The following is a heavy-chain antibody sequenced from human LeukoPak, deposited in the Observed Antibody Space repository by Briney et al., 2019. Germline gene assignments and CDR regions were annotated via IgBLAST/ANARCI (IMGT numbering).Heavy chain of an antibody. CDR2: IGSDYDR. D-gene: IGHD3-3*01. J-gene: IGHJ4*02. CDR1: GFAFGRYA. V-gene: IGHV3-23*01. CDR3: AKSAGVATIYFDS. Sequence: GGSLRLSCTASGFAFGRYAMAWVRQAPGKGLEGVAAIGSDYDRVHEDSVKGRFTISRDNSKSTLYLQMDNLRAEDTAVYFCAKSAGVATIYFDSWGQGALVTVSS.